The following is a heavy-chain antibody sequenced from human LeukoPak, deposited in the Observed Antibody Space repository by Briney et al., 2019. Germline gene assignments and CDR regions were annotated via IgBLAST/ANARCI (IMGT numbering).Heavy chain of an antibody. J-gene: IGHJ5*02. CDR2: VYYTGSS. V-gene: IGHV4-39*01. CDR1: GASVTSGGFY. CDR3: ARHSGSGSLSRPFDP. Sequence: SETLSLTCSVSGASVTSGGFYWGWLGQPPGKGLEWIATVYYTGSSYYNPSLKSRVTISIDTSKNQFSLNLRSVIAADTALYYCARHSGSGSLSRPFDPWGQGTLVTVSS. D-gene: IGHD3-10*01.